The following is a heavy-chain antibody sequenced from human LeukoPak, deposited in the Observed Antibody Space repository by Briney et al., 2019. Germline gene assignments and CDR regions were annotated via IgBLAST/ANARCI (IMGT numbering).Heavy chain of an antibody. CDR1: GYTFTNSY. J-gene: IGHJ4*02. V-gene: IGHV1-46*01. CDR2: INPDGGNT. CDR3: ARDRRGALSFPFGEPLLFDY. D-gene: IGHD1-26*01. Sequence: RASVKVSCKASGYTFTNSYIHWVRQAPGQVLEWMGLINPDGGNTNYAQKFQGRVTITADKSTSTAYMELSSLRSEDTAVYYCARDRRGALSFPFGEPLLFDYWGQGTLVTVSS.